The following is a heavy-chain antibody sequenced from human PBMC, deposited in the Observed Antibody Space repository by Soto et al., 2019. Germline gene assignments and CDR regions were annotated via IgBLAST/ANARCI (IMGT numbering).Heavy chain of an antibody. CDR1: GGTFSSYT. CDR2: IIPILGIA. J-gene: IGHJ5*02. V-gene: IGHV1-69*02. CDR3: ARGTTVEAATYSWFDP. D-gene: IGHD2-15*01. Sequence: ASVKVSCKASGGTFSSYTITWVRQAPGQGLEWMGRIIPILGIANYAQKFQGRVTITADKSTSTVYMELSGLRSEDTAVYYCARGTTVEAATYSWFDPWGQGTLVTVSS.